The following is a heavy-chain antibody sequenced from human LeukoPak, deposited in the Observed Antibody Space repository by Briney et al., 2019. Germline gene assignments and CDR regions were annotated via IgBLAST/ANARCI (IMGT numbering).Heavy chain of an antibody. CDR3: ATLLGGVFDP. V-gene: IGHV1-2*02. J-gene: IGHJ5*02. D-gene: IGHD3-16*01. Sequence: ASVKVSCKASGYTFTGYYMHWVRQAPGQGLEWVGWINPNSGGTNYAQKFQGRVTMTRDTSISTAYLQWSSLKASDTAMYYCATLLGGVFDPWGQGTLVTVSS. CDR2: INPNSGGT. CDR1: GYTFTGYY.